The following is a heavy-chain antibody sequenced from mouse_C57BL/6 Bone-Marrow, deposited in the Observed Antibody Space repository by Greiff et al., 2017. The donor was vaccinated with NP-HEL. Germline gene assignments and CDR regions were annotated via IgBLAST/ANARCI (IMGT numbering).Heavy chain of an antibody. CDR1: GYTFTSYW. CDR2: IDPSDSET. J-gene: IGHJ4*01. V-gene: IGHV1-52*01. D-gene: IGHD1-1*01. CDR3: ARGRGITTPYYYAMDY. Sequence: QVQLKQPGAELVRPGSSVKLSCKASGYTFTSYWMHWVKQRPIQGLEWIGNIDPSDSETHYNQKFKDKATLTVDKSSSTAYMQLSSLTSEDSAVYYCARGRGITTPYYYAMDYWGQGTSVTVSS.